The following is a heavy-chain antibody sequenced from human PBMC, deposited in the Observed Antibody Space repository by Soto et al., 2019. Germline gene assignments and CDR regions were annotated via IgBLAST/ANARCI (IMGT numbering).Heavy chain of an antibody. D-gene: IGHD5-12*01. CDR3: ARIKEGYSGYFLRHYYYGMDV. V-gene: IGHV2-26*01. CDR1: GFSLSNARMG. CDR2: IFSNDEK. Sequence: GSGPTLVNPTETLTLTCTVSGFSLSNARMGVSWIRQPPGKALEWLAHIFSNDEKSYSTSLKSRLTISKDTSKSQVVLTMTNMDPVDTATYYCARIKEGYSGYFLRHYYYGMDVWGQGTTVTVSS. J-gene: IGHJ6*02.